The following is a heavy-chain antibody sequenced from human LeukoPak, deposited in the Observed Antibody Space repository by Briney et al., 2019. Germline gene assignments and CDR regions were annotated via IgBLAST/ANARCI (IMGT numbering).Heavy chain of an antibody. J-gene: IGHJ4*02. Sequence: SVKVSCKASGGTFSSYAISWVRQAPGQGLEWMGGIIPIFGTANYAQKFQGRVTITAGESTSTAYMELSSLRSEDTAVYYCARIGTVTTDYFDYWGQGTLDTVSS. D-gene: IGHD4-17*01. CDR2: IIPIFGTA. V-gene: IGHV1-69*01. CDR3: ARIGTVTTDYFDY. CDR1: GGTFSSYA.